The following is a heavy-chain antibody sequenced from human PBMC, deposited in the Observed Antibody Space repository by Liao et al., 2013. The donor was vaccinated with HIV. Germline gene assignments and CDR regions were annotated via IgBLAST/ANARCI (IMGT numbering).Heavy chain of an antibody. CDR3: ARGGLVWYGEVVGYFDY. D-gene: IGHD3-10*01. CDR1: GGSFSGFY. CDR2: VNHSGST. Sequence: QVQLQQWGTGLLKPSETLSLTCAVYGGSFSGFYWSWVRQPAGRDWSGLGKVNHSGSTNYNSSLKRRVRMSVDTSKNQFSLKLNSVTAADTAVYYCARGGLVWYGEVVGYFDYWGQGIQVTVSS. J-gene: IGHJ4*02. V-gene: IGHV4-34*01.